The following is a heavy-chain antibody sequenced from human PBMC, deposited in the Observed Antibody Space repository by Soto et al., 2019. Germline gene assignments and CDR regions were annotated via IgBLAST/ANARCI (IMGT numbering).Heavy chain of an antibody. CDR2: ISHDGNEK. CDR3: AKDLYSSDWYNYFDP. CDR1: GFTLSNYG. J-gene: IGHJ5*02. D-gene: IGHD3-9*01. V-gene: IGHV3-30*18. Sequence: GGSLRLSCAASGFTLSNYGMHWVRQAPGRGLEWVAMISHDGNEKHYVDSVKGRFTISRDNSKNTLYLQMNSLRPEDTAVYYCAKDLYSSDWYNYFDPWGQGTLVTVSS.